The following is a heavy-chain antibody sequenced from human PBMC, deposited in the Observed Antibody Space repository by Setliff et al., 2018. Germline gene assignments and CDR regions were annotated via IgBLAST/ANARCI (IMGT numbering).Heavy chain of an antibody. CDR1: GFSFRDSW. V-gene: IGHV3-7*01. CDR2: INHDGIEK. J-gene: IGHJ5*02. D-gene: IGHD2-21*02. Sequence: PGGSLRLSCAASGFSFRDSWMSWVRQAPGKGLEWVANINHDGIEKYYVDSVKGRFTISRDNAKNSLCLQMNSLRAEDTAVYYCVRGGEGRDDSNSGSWGQGTLVTVSS. CDR3: VRGGEGRDDSNSGS.